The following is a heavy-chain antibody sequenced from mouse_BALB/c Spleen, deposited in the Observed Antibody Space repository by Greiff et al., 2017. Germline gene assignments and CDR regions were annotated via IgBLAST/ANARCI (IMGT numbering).Heavy chain of an antibody. D-gene: IGHD1-1*01. CDR2: IRLKSNNYAT. CDR1: GFTFSNYW. Sequence: EVKVEESGGGLVQPGGSMKLSCVASGFTFSNYWMNWVRQSPEKGLEWVAEIRLKSNNYATHYAESVKGRFTISRDDSKSSVYLQMNNLRAEDTGIYYCTRLGSRDYWGQGTTLTVSS. CDR3: TRLGSRDY. J-gene: IGHJ2*01. V-gene: IGHV6-6*02.